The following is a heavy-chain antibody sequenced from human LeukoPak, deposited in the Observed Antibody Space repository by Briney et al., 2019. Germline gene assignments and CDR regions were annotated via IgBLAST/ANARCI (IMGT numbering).Heavy chain of an antibody. V-gene: IGHV1-46*01. J-gene: IGHJ6*03. CDR2: INPSGGST. CDR1: GYTFTSYY. D-gene: IGHD4-17*01. CDR3: ARAGRDYGTSRYYYYYMDV. Sequence: ASVKVSCKASGYTFTSYYMHWVRQAPGQGLEWMGIINPSGGSTSYAQKFQGRVTMTRDMSTSTVYMELSSLRSEDTAVYYCARAGRDYGTSRYYYYYMDVWGKGTTVTVSS.